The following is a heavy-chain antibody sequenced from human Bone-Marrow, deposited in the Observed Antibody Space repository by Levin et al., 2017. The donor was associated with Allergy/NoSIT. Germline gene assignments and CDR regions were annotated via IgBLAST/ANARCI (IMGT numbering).Heavy chain of an antibody. J-gene: IGHJ5*02. D-gene: IGHD2-15*01. V-gene: IGHV3-49*03. CDR1: GFTFGDYA. CDR3: TRDPRPGYCSGGSCYSITGGWFDP. CDR2: IRSKAYGGTT. Sequence: GGSLRLSCTASGFTFGDYAMSWFRQAPGKGLEWVGFIRSKAYGGTTEYAASVKGRFTISRDDSKSIAYLQMNSLKTEDTAVYYCTRDPRPGYCSGGSCYSITGGWFDPWGQGTLVTVSS.